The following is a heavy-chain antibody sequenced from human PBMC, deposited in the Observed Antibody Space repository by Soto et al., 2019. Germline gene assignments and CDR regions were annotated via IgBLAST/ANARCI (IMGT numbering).Heavy chain of an antibody. CDR2: VHYSGST. J-gene: IGHJ4*02. CDR3: ARQHYYDSSGYYTWN. D-gene: IGHD3-22*01. V-gene: IGHV4-39*01. CDR1: SGSISSSDYY. Sequence: SETLSLTCSVSSGSISSSDYYWSLIRQPPGKGLEWIATVHYSGSTYYNPSLKNRVTISADTSNNQFSLRLNSVTAADTAVYYCARQHYYDSSGYYTWNWGQGTLVTVSS.